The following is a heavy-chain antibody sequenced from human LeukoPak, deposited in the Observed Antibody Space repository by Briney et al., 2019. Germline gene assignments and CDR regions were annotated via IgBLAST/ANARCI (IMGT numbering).Heavy chain of an antibody. J-gene: IGHJ4*02. CDR3: LTMIVVVTNS. V-gene: IGHV1-2*02. CDR1: GYTFTGYY. Sequence: VASVKVSCKASGYTFTGYYMHWVRQAPGQGLEWMGWINPNSGGTNYAQKFQGRVTMTRDTSITTAYMELSSLRSDDTAVYYCLTMIVVVTNSWGQGTLVTVSS. CDR2: INPNSGGT. D-gene: IGHD3-22*01.